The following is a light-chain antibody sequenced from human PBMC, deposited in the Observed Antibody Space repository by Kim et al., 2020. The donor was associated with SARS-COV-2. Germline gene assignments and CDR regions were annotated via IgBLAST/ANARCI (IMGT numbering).Light chain of an antibody. CDR2: YDS. CDR1: NIGSKS. V-gene: IGLV3-21*04. Sequence: APGKTARITCGGNNIGSKSVPWYQQKPGQAHVLVIYYDSDRPSGIPERFSGSNSGNTATLTISRVEAGDEADYYCQVWDSSSDHWVFGGGTQLTVL. CDR3: QVWDSSSDHWV. J-gene: IGLJ3*02.